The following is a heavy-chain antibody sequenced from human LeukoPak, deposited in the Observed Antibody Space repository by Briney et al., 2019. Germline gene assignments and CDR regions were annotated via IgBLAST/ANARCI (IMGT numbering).Heavy chain of an antibody. CDR1: GFTFSSYA. D-gene: IGHD5-24*01. J-gene: IGHJ3*02. Sequence: QPGGSLRLSCVASGFTFSSYALHWLRQAPGKGLEWVAVISADGTEKYYADSVKGRFTISRDNSKNTLYLQMNSLRAEDTAVYYCAREAVRWLQLQSGLDAFDIWGQGTMVTVSS. CDR3: AREAVRWLQLQSGLDAFDI. V-gene: IGHV3-30-3*01. CDR2: ISADGTEK.